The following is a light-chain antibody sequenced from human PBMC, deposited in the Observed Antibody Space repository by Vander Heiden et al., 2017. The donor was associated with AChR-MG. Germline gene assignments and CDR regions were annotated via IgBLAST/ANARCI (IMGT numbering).Light chain of an antibody. J-gene: IGKJ3*01. CDR1: QSVSTN. Sequence: EIVLTQSPVTLSLSPGERATLSCRATQSVSTNLAWYHQKPGQAPRLLIYDASNRATGIPARFSGSGSGTDFSLTITSLEPEDFAIYYCQQRLTWPSFGPGTRVDIK. V-gene: IGKV3-11*01. CDR2: DAS. CDR3: QQRLTWPS.